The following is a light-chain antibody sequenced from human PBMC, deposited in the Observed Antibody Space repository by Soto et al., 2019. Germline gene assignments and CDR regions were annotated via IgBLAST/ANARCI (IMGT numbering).Light chain of an antibody. V-gene: IGLV2-14*01. CDR2: EVS. CDR3: TSYTRNSTVA. Sequence: QSALTQPASVSGSPGESITIPCSGTSSDVGRYNYVSWYQQHPGKAPKLLIYEVSNRPSGGSNRLSGSKSGNTASLTISGLQAEDEADYYCTSYTRNSTVAIGGGTKLTVL. CDR1: SSDVGRYNY. J-gene: IGLJ2*01.